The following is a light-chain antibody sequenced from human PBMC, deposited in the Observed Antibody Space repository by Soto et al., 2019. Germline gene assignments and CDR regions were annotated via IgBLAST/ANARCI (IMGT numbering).Light chain of an antibody. V-gene: IGKV1-5*01. CDR1: QSISNW. CDR3: QQYNRYWT. J-gene: IGKJ1*01. Sequence: GDRVTITCWASQSISNWLAWYQQKPGKAPKLLIFDASSLESGVPSRFSGSGSGTEFTLTISSLQPDDCATYFCQQYNRYWTFGQGTKVDIK. CDR2: DAS.